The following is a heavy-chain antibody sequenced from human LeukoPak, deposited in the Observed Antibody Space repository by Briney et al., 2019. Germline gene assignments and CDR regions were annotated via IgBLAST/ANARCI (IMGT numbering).Heavy chain of an antibody. CDR3: AKGMWSSCQICPSDS. J-gene: IGHJ4*02. CDR2: ISDSGTRT. D-gene: IGHD2-15*01. CDR1: GFSFSSYA. Sequence: GGSLRVSCAASGFSFSSYAMSWVRQAPGKGLEWVSSISDSGTRTDYADSVKGRFTISRDNSKNTLYLQMNSLRVEDTAVYYCAKGMWSSCQICPSDSWGQGTLVTVSS. V-gene: IGHV3-23*01.